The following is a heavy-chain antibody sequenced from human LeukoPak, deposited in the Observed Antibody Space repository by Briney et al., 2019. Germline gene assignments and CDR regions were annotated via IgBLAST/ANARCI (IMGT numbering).Heavy chain of an antibody. D-gene: IGHD1-26*01. CDR1: GFTFSSYG. Sequence: GGSLRLSCAASGFTFSSYGIHWVRQAPGKGLEWVAFIRYDGSNEYHADSVKGRFTISRDNSKNTVYLQMNSLRAEDTAVYYCAKGSGSYLSPLYYFDYWGQGTLVTVSS. CDR2: IRYDGSNE. CDR3: AKGSGSYLSPLYYFDY. J-gene: IGHJ4*02. V-gene: IGHV3-30*02.